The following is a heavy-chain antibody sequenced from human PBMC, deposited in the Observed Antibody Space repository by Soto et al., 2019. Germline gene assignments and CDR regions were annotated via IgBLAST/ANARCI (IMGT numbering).Heavy chain of an antibody. D-gene: IGHD3-10*01. J-gene: IGHJ6*02. Sequence: QVQLVESGGGVVQPGRSLRLSCAASGFTFSSYAMHWVRQAPGKGLEWVAVISYDGSNKYYADSVKGRFTISRDNSKNTLYLKMNSLRAEDTAVYYCARDGLRVHRVGMDVWGQGTTVTVSS. CDR2: ISYDGSNK. CDR3: ARDGLRVHRVGMDV. CDR1: GFTFSSYA. V-gene: IGHV3-30-3*01.